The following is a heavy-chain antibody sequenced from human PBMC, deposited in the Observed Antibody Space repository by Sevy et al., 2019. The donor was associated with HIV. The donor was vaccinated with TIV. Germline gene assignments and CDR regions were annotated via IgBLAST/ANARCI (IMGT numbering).Heavy chain of an antibody. CDR1: GFTFSSYD. CDR2: ISNSGATI. CDR3: ARDLPPSATTVAHFDC. D-gene: IGHD4-17*01. J-gene: IGHJ4*02. V-gene: IGHV3-48*03. Sequence: GGSLRLSCAASGFTFSSYDMSWVRQAPGKGLEWVSYISNSGATIYYSDSVKGRFTISRDNARNLLYLQMNSLRAEDTAISYCARDLPPSATTVAHFDCWGQGTLVTVSS.